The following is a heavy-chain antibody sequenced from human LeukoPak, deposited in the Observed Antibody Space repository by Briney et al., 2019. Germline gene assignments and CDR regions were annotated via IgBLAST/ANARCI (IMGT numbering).Heavy chain of an antibody. Sequence: GGSLRLSCAASGFTFSSYSMNWVRQAPGKGLEWVSSISSSSSYIYYADSVKGRFTISRDNAKNSLYLQMNSLRAEDTAVYYCAREGELDYYYYYMDVWGKGTTVTVSS. CDR2: ISSSSSYI. CDR1: GFTFSSYS. V-gene: IGHV3-21*01. D-gene: IGHD3-10*01. CDR3: AREGELDYYYYYMDV. J-gene: IGHJ6*03.